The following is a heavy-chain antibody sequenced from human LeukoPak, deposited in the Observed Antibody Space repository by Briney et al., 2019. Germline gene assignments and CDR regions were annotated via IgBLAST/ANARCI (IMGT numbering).Heavy chain of an antibody. CDR1: GFTFSSYG. V-gene: IGHV3-23*01. Sequence: GGSLRLSCAASGFTFSSYGMSWVRQAPGKGLEWVSAISGSGGSTYYADSVKGRFTISRDDSKNTLYLQMNSLRAEDTAVYYCAKDLNDILTGVWGKGTTVTISS. D-gene: IGHD3-9*01. CDR2: ISGSGGST. J-gene: IGHJ6*04. CDR3: AKDLNDILTGV.